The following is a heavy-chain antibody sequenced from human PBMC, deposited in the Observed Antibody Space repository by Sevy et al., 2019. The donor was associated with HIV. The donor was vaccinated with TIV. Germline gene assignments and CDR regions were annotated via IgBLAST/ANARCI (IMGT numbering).Heavy chain of an antibody. Sequence: ASVKVSCKASGYTFTSYYMHWVRQAPGQGLEWMGIINPSGGSTSYAQKFQGRVTMTRDTYTSTVYMELSSLRSEDTAVYYCALIAVAGTWNYWGQGTLVTVSS. CDR3: ALIAVAGTWNY. D-gene: IGHD6-19*01. V-gene: IGHV1-46*03. CDR1: GYTFTSYY. J-gene: IGHJ4*02. CDR2: INPSGGST.